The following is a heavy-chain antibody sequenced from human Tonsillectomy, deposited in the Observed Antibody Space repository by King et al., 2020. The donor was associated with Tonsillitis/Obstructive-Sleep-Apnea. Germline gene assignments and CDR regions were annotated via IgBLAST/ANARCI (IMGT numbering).Heavy chain of an antibody. D-gene: IGHD2-15*01. CDR3: VRDDKDGRHLDY. CDR2: INPSDGIT. J-gene: IGHJ4*02. V-gene: IGHV1-46*01. CDR1: GYTFTTNY. Sequence: VQLVESGAEVKKPGASVKVSCKASGYTFTTNYVHWVRQAPGQGLEWMGIINPSDGITTYAKKFQGRVTMTRDTSTSTVNMELSSLRVEDTAVYYCVRDDKDGRHLDYWGQGSLVSVSS.